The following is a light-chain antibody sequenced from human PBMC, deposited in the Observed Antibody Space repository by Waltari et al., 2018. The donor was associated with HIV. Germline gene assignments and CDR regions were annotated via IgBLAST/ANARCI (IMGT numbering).Light chain of an antibody. CDR1: TSDIGKNH. CDR2: ENE. V-gene: IGLV1-51*02. Sequence: QSVLTQSPSVSAAPGQKVTISCYGNTSDIGKNHVSWYQQFPGSAPTLLIYENENLPSVSPGRFSGSKFGTSATLDITGLQTGDEAVYFCATWDSSLRTVIYGGGTNLTVL. CDR3: ATWDSSLRTVI. J-gene: IGLJ2*01.